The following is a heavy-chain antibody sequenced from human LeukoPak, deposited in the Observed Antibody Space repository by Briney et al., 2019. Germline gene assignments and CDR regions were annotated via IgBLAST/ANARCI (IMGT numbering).Heavy chain of an antibody. Sequence: ASVKVSCKASGYTFTSYGISWVRQAPGQGVEWMGWINPNSGGTNYAQKFQGRVTMTRDTSTSTVYMELSSLRSEDTAVYYCAGAAAGTAFDYWGQGTLVTVSS. CDR1: GYTFTSYG. D-gene: IGHD6-13*01. V-gene: IGHV1-2*02. J-gene: IGHJ4*02. CDR3: AGAAAGTAFDY. CDR2: INPNSGGT.